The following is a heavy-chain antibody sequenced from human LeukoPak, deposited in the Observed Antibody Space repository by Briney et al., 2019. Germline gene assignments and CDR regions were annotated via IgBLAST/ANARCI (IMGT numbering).Heavy chain of an antibody. V-gene: IGHV1-18*01. Sequence: ASVTVSCKASGYTFTDYGINWVRQPPGQGLEWMGWISGYNGDTKYAQRLQGRVTMTTDTSTSTAYMELRSLRSDDTAVYYCARKAYGDYAQNDYWGQGTLVTVSS. D-gene: IGHD4-17*01. CDR3: ARKAYGDYAQNDY. CDR1: GYTFTDYG. CDR2: ISGYNGDT. J-gene: IGHJ4*02.